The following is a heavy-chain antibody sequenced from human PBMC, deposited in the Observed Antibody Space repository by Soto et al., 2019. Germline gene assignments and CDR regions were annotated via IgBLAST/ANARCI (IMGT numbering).Heavy chain of an antibody. J-gene: IGHJ6*02. Sequence: GESLKISCKGSGYSFISDWIGWVRQMPGKGLEWMGIIYPDDSDIRYSPSFQGQVTISADRSIRTAYLQWSSLEASDTAIYYCARQVVTTGGVYYFYGMDVWGQGTTVTVS. D-gene: IGHD3-16*01. CDR2: IYPDDSDI. CDR3: ARQVVTTGGVYYFYGMDV. V-gene: IGHV5-51*01. CDR1: GYSFISDW.